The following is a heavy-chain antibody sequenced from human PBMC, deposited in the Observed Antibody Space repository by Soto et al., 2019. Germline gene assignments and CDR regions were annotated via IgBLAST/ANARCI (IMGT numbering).Heavy chain of an antibody. V-gene: IGHV3-48*03. CDR1: GFTFSRFE. Sequence: PGGSLRLSCAASGFTFSRFELHWVRQAPGKGLEWISYISSSGSTAYYASSVEGRFTVSRDNANNSVYLQMDSLRAEDTALYYCTRAAWFPYLSFYWGQGALVTVSS. D-gene: IGHD3-10*01. J-gene: IGHJ4*02. CDR2: ISSSGSTA. CDR3: TRAAWFPYLSFY.